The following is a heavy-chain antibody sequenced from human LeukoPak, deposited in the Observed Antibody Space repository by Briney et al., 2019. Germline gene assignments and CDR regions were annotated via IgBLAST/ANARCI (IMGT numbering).Heavy chain of an antibody. D-gene: IGHD3-3*01. CDR1: GGSLSGYY. J-gene: IGHJ6*03. Sequence: SETLSLTCVVYGGSLSGYYWSWIRQPPGKGLEWIGYIYYSGSTNYNPSLKSRVTISVDTSKNQFSLKLSSVTAADTAVYYCARTPRITIFGVVTEYYYYYMDVWGKGTTVTVSS. V-gene: IGHV4-59*01. CDR3: ARTPRITIFGVVTEYYYYYMDV. CDR2: IYYSGST.